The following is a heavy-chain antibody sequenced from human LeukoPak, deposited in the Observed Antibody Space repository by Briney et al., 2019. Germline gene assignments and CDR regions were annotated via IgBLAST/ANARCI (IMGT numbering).Heavy chain of an antibody. CDR2: IYSSGST. D-gene: IGHD4-23*01. Sequence: SETLSLTCTVSGGSINSYYWSWIRQPDGKGLEWIVRIYSSGSTNYNPSLKSRVSMSVDTSKNQFSLKLTSVTAADTAVYYCARGGKATVVTMWGQGILVTVSS. CDR1: GGSINSYY. J-gene: IGHJ4*02. CDR3: ARGGKATVVTM. V-gene: IGHV4-4*07.